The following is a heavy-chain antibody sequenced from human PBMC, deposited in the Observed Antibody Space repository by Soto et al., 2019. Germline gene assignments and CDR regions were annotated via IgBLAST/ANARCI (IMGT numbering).Heavy chain of an antibody. CDR3: ARDCSSSSCYGYFQH. J-gene: IGHJ1*01. D-gene: IGHD2-2*01. Sequence: ASVKVSCKASGYTFTSYDINWVRQATGQGLEWMGWMNPNSGNTGYAQKFQGRVTMTRNTSISTAYMELSSLRSEDTAVYYCARDCSSSSCYGYFQHWGQGTRVTVSS. V-gene: IGHV1-8*01. CDR2: MNPNSGNT. CDR1: GYTFTSYD.